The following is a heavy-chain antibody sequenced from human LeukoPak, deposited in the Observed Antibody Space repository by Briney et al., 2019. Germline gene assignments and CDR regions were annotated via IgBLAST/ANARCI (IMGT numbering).Heavy chain of an antibody. V-gene: IGHV3-74*01. D-gene: IGHD6-25*01. Sequence: GGSLRLSCAASEFTFSAYWMHWVRQAPGKGLVWVSRIRGDGSMTNYADSVKGRFTISRDNAKNTLYLQMNSLRLEDTAVYYCARGNLAAVADYWGQGTVVTVSS. CDR2: IRGDGSMT. CDR3: ARGNLAAVADY. J-gene: IGHJ4*02. CDR1: EFTFSAYW.